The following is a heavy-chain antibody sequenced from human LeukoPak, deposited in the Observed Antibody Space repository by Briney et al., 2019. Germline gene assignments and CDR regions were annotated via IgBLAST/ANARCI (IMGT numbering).Heavy chain of an antibody. Sequence: SETLSLTCTVSGCSIRSGYYWGWIRQPPGKGLEWIGSIHHSGSTFYNSSLKSRVTISVDTSKNQFSLKVNSMTAADTAVYYCARSRGSGSTIWNFDLWGRGTLVTASS. J-gene: IGHJ2*01. V-gene: IGHV4-38-2*02. D-gene: IGHD3-22*01. CDR1: GCSIRSGYY. CDR3: ARSRGSGSTIWNFDL. CDR2: IHHSGST.